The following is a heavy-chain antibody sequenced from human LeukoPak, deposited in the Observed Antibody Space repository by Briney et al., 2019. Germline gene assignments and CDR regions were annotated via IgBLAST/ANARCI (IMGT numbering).Heavy chain of an antibody. CDR2: ISGSGGST. D-gene: IGHD2-15*01. CDR1: GFTFSSYA. CDR3: AKDREREWWDWDY. J-gene: IGHJ4*02. V-gene: IGHV3-23*01. Sequence: GGSLRLSCAASGFTFSSYAMNWVRQAPGKGLEWVSTISGSGGSTYYADSVKGRFTISRDNSKNTLYLQMNSLRAEDTAVYYCAKDREREWWDWDYWGQGTLVTVSS.